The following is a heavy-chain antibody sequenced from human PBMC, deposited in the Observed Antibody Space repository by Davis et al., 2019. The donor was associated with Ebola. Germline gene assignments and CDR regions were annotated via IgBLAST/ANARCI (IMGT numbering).Heavy chain of an antibody. J-gene: IGHJ6*02. CDR2: IDPSDSYT. D-gene: IGHD2-2*02. CDR1: RYNFTNYW. CDR3: ARAEQLLYLGYYYYGVDV. Sequence: PGGSLRLSCQGSRYNFTNYWISWVRQMPGKGLEWVGRIDPSDSYTNYSPSFQGHVTISADKSISTAYLQWSSLKASETAMYYCARAEQLLYLGYYYYGVDVWGQGTTVTVSS. V-gene: IGHV5-10-1*01.